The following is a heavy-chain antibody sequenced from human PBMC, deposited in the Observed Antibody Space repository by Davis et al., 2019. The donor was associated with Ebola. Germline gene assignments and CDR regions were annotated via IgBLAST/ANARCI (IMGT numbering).Heavy chain of an antibody. CDR2: IGTNSRTI. CDR3: ARDLLNEIVIPTYFDS. D-gene: IGHD3-10*01. CDR1: TITFRTYD. Sequence: GESLKISCTVSTITFRTYDMNWVRQAPGKGLEWLSYIGTNSRTIYYAGSVKGRFTVSSDNVKNSLYLQMNGLRDEDTAVYYCARDLLNEIVIPTYFDSWGQGTLVTVSS. V-gene: IGHV3-48*02. J-gene: IGHJ4*02.